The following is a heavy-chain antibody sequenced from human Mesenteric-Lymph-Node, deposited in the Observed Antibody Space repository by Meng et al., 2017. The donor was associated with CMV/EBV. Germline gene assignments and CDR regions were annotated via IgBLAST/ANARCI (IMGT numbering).Heavy chain of an antibody. CDR1: GFTVSSNY. CDR2: IYSGGST. V-gene: IGHV3-66*02. CDR3: ARGSVLRFLEWFFGMDV. Sequence: GESLKISCAASGFTVSSNYMSWVRQAPGKGLEWVSVIYSGGSTYYADSVKGRFTISRDNSKNTLYLQMNSLRAEDTAVYYCARGSVLRFLEWFFGMDVWGQGTTVTVSS. J-gene: IGHJ6*02. D-gene: IGHD3-3*01.